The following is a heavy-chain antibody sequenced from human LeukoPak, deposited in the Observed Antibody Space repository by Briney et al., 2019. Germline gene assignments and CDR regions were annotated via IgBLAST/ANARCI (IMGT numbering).Heavy chain of an antibody. CDR1: GGSISSYY. V-gene: IGHV4-4*07. CDR3: AREMMVGRSYYYDSSGLWFDP. CDR2: IYTSGST. J-gene: IGHJ5*02. D-gene: IGHD3-22*01. Sequence: SETLSLTCTVSGGSISSYYWSWIRQPAGKGLEWIGRIYTSGSTNYNPSLKSRVTMSVDTSKNQFSLKLSSVTAADTAVYYCAREMMVGRSYYYDSSGLWFDPWGQGTLVTVSS.